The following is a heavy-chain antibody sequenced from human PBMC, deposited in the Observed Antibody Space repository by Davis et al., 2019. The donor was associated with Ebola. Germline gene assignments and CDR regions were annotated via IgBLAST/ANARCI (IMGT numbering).Heavy chain of an antibody. D-gene: IGHD3-22*01. J-gene: IGHJ6*02. CDR1: GFSLSTSGVA. V-gene: IGHV2-5*02. Sequence: SGPTLVKPTQTLTLTCTFSGFSLSTSGVAVGWIRQPPGKALEWLALIYWADDKRYSPSLKSRLTIIKDTSKNQVVLTMTNMDPVDTARYYCAHSSRFYYDSSGYPLYGMDVWGQGTTVTVSS. CDR3: AHSSRFYYDSSGYPLYGMDV. CDR2: IYWADDK.